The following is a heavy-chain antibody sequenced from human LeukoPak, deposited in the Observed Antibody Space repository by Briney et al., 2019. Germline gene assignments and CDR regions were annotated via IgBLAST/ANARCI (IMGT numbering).Heavy chain of an antibody. Sequence: SETLSLTCAVSGGSVSSSNWWTWVRQVPGKGLEWIGEISHSGSTNYNPSLKSRVTISLDKSENHFSLTLSSVTAADTAVYYCARGGAVLLLLVWGKGTTVIVSS. CDR3: ARGGAVLLLLV. D-gene: IGHD1-26*01. V-gene: IGHV4-4*02. CDR1: GGSVSSSNW. CDR2: ISHSGST. J-gene: IGHJ6*04.